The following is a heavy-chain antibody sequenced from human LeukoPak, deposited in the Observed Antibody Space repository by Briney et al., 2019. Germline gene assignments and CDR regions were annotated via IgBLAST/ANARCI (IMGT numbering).Heavy chain of an antibody. CDR2: FDPEDGET. V-gene: IGHV1-24*01. Sequence: GASVKVSCKVSGYTLTELSMHWVRQAPGKGLEWMGGFDPEDGETIYAQKFQGRVTMTEDTSTDTAYMELSSLRSEDTAVYYCARDDDQVVARNFDYWGQGTLVTVSS. D-gene: IGHD3-22*01. CDR3: ARDDDQVVARNFDY. CDR1: GYTLTELS. J-gene: IGHJ4*02.